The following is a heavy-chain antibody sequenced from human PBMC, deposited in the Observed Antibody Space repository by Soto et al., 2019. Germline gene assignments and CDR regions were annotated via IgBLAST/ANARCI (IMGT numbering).Heavy chain of an antibody. V-gene: IGHV4-31*03. CDR1: GGSISSGGYY. CDR3: ATVEDCGGDCPIEAFEI. J-gene: IGHJ3*02. Sequence: SSETLSLTCTVSGGSISSGGYYWSWIRQHPGKGLEWIGYIYYTGSTYYNPSLKSRVTISVDTSKNQFSLKLSSVTAADTAVYYCATVEDCGGDCPIEAFEIWGQGTMVTVSS. D-gene: IGHD2-21*02. CDR2: IYYTGST.